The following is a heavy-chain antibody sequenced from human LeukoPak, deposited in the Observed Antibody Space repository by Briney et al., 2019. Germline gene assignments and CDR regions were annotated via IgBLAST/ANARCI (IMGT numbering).Heavy chain of an antibody. CDR1: GFSFSSYA. D-gene: IGHD6-19*01. Sequence: GGSLRLSCAASGFSFSSYAMHWVRQAPGKGLEWVAVISYDGSTIHYADSVKGRFTISRDNSKSTLYLQMNSLRAEDTAVFYCAKDKGYSSAWYFNYGMDVWGQGTTVTVSS. J-gene: IGHJ6*02. V-gene: IGHV3-30*18. CDR3: AKDKGYSSAWYFNYGMDV. CDR2: ISYDGSTI.